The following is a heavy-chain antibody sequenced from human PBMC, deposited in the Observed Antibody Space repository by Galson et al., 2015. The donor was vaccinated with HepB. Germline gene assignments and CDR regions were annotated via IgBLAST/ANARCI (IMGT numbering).Heavy chain of an antibody. D-gene: IGHD3-16*01. Sequence: SLRLSCAASGFTFSSYAMSWVRQAPGKGLEWVSAISGSGGSTYYADSVKGRFTISRDNSKNTLYLQMDSLRAEDTAVYYCAKDRGTQDAFDIWGQGTMVTVSS. CDR1: GFTFSSYA. J-gene: IGHJ3*02. V-gene: IGHV3-23*01. CDR2: ISGSGGST. CDR3: AKDRGTQDAFDI.